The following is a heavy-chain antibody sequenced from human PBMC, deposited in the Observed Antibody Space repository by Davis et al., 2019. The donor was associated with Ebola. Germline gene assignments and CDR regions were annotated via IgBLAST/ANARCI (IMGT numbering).Heavy chain of an antibody. J-gene: IGHJ6*02. D-gene: IGHD3-10*01. CDR2: INPNSGGT. V-gene: IGHV1-2*02. CDR3: ASARRFGARYYYYGMDV. CDR1: GGTFTNYA. Sequence: ASVKVSCKASGGTFTNYAISWVRQAPGQGLEWMGWINPNSGGTNYAQKFQGRVTMTRDTSISTAYMELSRLRSDDTAVYYCASARRFGARYYYYGMDVWGQGTTVTVSS.